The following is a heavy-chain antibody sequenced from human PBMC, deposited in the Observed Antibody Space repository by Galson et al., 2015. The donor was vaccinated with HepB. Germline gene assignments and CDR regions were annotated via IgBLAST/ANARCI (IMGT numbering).Heavy chain of an antibody. CDR1: GGTFSSYA. CDR3: ARAFSRGYCSRTSCYNWFDP. Sequence: SVKVSCKASGGTFSSYAISWVRQAPGQGLEWMGGIIPIFGKANYAQKFQGRVTITADESTSTAYMELSSLRSEDTAVYYCARAFSRGYCSRTSCYNWFDPWGQGTLVTVSS. CDR2: IIPIFGKA. V-gene: IGHV1-69*13. J-gene: IGHJ5*02. D-gene: IGHD2-2*01.